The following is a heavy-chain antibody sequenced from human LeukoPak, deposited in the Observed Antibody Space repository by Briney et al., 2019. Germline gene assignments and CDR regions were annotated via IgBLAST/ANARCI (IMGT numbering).Heavy chain of an antibody. Sequence: GGSLRLSCAASGFTFSNYTIHWVRAAPRKGLVWVSRISENGRTTTYADSVKGRFTISRDNAKNSVYLQMNSLRAEDTAVYYCARDEHLWEISHWGQGTLVTVSS. V-gene: IGHV3-74*01. CDR2: ISENGRTT. J-gene: IGHJ4*02. D-gene: IGHD3-16*01. CDR1: GFTFSNYT. CDR3: ARDEHLWEISH.